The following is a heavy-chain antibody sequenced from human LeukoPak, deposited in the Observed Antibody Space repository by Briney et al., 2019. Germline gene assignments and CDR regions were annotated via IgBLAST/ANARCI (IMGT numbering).Heavy chain of an antibody. J-gene: IGHJ4*02. CDR2: IDPSDSYT. V-gene: IGHV5-10-1*01. CDR1: AYSFTSYW. CDR3: ARQSGPQDFDY. D-gene: IGHD6-25*01. Sequence: GESLKISCKGSAYSFTSYWISWVRQMPGKGLEWMGRIDPSDSYTNYSPSFQGRVTISADKSISTAYLQWASLKASDTAMYYCARQSGPQDFDYWGQGTLVTVSS.